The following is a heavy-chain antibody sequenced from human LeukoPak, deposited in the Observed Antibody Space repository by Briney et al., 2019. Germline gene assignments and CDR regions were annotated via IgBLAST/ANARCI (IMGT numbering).Heavy chain of an antibody. Sequence: GGSLRLSCAASGFTFSSYAMHWVRQAPGKGLEWVAVISYDGSNKYYADSVKGRFTISRDNSKNTLYLQMNSLRAEDTAVYYCARAVRALPLWGQGTLVTVSS. V-gene: IGHV3-30-3*01. CDR2: ISYDGSNK. J-gene: IGHJ4*02. CDR3: ARAVRALPL. CDR1: GFTFSSYA.